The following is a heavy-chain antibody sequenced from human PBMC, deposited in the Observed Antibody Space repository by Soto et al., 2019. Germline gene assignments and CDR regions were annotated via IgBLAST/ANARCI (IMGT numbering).Heavy chain of an antibody. CDR3: AREYCSGGSCYLDY. CDR2: IYSGGST. Sequence: ESGGGLIQPGGSLRLSCAASGFTVSSNYMSWVRQAPGKGLEWVSVIYSGGSTYYADSVKGRFTISRDNSKNTLYLQMNSLRAEDTAVYYCAREYCSGGSCYLDYWGQGTLVTVSS. CDR1: GFTVSSNY. D-gene: IGHD2-15*01. V-gene: IGHV3-53*01. J-gene: IGHJ4*02.